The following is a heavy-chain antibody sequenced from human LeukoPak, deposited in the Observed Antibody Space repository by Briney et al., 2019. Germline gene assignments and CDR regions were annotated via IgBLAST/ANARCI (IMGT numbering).Heavy chain of an antibody. CDR3: ALYYRGYFDY. CDR2: IYYSGST. J-gene: IGHJ4*02. Sequence: SETLSLTCAVYGGSFSSYYWSWIRQPPGKGLEWIGYIYYSGSTNYNPSLKSRVTISVDTSKNQFSLKLSSVTAADTAVYYCALYYRGYFDYWGQGTLVTVSS. V-gene: IGHV4-59*01. D-gene: IGHD3-10*01. CDR1: GGSFSSYY.